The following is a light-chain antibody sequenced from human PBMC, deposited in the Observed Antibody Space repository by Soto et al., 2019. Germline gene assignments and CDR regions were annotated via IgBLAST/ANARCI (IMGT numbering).Light chain of an antibody. CDR2: DVV. CDR3: SSYTSSDTLV. V-gene: IGLV2-14*01. J-gene: IGLJ1*01. Sequence: QSALTQPASVSGSPGQLITISCTGTSSDVGGYNYVSWYQQHPGKAPKLMIYDVVNRPSGVSNRFSGSKSGNAASLTISGLQAEDEADYYCSSYTSSDTLVFGTGTKLTVL. CDR1: SSDVGGYNY.